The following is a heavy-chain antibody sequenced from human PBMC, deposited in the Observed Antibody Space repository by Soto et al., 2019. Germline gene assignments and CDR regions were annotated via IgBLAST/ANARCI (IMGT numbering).Heavy chain of an antibody. D-gene: IGHD3-3*01. J-gene: IGHJ4*02. CDR3: ARDRPVTIRRQGAFEY. Sequence: PGGSLRLSCAASGFTFSSYSMNWVRQAPGKGLEWVSYISSSSSTIYYADSVKGRFTISRDNAKNSLYLQMNSLRDEDTAVYYCARDRPVTIRRQGAFEYWGQGTLVTVSS. V-gene: IGHV3-48*02. CDR2: ISSSSSTI. CDR1: GFTFSSYS.